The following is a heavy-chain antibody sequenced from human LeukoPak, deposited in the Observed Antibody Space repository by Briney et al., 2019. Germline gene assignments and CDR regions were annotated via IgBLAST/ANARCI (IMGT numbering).Heavy chain of an antibody. V-gene: IGHV4-59*01. Sequence: TSETLSLTCAVYGGSFSGYYWSWIRQPPGKGLGWIGYIYYSGSTSYNPSLKSRVTISVDTSKNQFSLKLSSVTAADTAVYYCARGGVNYKIAGPWGQGALVTVSS. CDR3: ARGGVNYKIAGP. CDR1: GGSFSGYY. J-gene: IGHJ5*02. CDR2: IYYSGST. D-gene: IGHD3-10*01.